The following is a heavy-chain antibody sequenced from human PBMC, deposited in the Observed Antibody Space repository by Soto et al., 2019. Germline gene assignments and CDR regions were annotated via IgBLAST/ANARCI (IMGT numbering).Heavy chain of an antibody. D-gene: IGHD5-18*01. CDR1: GFTFDDYA. CDR3: AKAVGSYGNFDY. V-gene: IGHV3-9*01. Sequence: EVQLVESGGGLVQPGRSLRLSCAASGFTFDDYAMHWVRQAPGKGLEWVSGISWNSGSIGYADSVKGRFTIYRDNAKNSLYLQMNSLRAEDTALYYCAKAVGSYGNFDYWGQGTLVTVSS. CDR2: ISWNSGSI. J-gene: IGHJ4*02.